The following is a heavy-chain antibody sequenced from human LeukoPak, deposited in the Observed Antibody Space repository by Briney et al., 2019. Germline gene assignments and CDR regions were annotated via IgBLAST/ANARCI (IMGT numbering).Heavy chain of an antibody. J-gene: IGHJ6*03. Sequence: SVKVSCKASGYTLTSYGISWVRQAPGQGLEWMGWISAYNGNTNYAQKLQGRVTMTTDTSTSTAYMELRSLRSDDTAVYYCARDLRRWSLSYYYYYMDVWGKGTTVTVSS. V-gene: IGHV1-18*01. D-gene: IGHD2-15*01. CDR3: ARDLRRWSLSYYYYYMDV. CDR1: GYTLTSYG. CDR2: ISAYNGNT.